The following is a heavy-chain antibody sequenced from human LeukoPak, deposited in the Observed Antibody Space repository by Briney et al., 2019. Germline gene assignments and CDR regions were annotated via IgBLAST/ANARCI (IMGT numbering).Heavy chain of an antibody. D-gene: IGHD2-2*02. CDR3: ARDYCSSTSCYRFFDP. J-gene: IGHJ5*02. CDR2: ISSSSSYI. Sequence: GGSLRLSCAASGFTFSSYGMNWVRQAPGKGLEWVSSISSSSSYIYYADSVKGRFTISRDNAKNSLYLQMNSLRAEDTAVYYCARDYCSSTSCYRFFDPWGQGTLVTVSS. V-gene: IGHV3-21*01. CDR1: GFTFSSYG.